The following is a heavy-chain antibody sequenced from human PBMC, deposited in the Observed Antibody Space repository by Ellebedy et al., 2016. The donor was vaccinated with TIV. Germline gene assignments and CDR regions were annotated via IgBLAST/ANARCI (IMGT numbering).Heavy chain of an antibody. CDR1: GFTFSGYA. CDR3: TRGYCSGDCYYWYFDL. CDR2: FDIESDI. Sequence: PGGSLRLSCAASGFTFSGYAMSWFPQAPGKGLDGFSSFDIESDISYADSVKGRFTISRVNAKTSLYLQMNSLRAEDTAVYFGTRGYCSGDCYYWYFDLWGRGTLVTVSS. J-gene: IGHJ2*01. D-gene: IGHD2-21*02. V-gene: IGHV3-21*01.